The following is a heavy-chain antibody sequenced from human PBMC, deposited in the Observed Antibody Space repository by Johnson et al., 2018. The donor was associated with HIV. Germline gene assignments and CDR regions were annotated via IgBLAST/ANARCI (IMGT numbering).Heavy chain of an antibody. CDR2: ISSSGDTT. CDR3: ARERRTYYDYDAFDF. CDR1: GFIFSDYS. J-gene: IGHJ3*01. Sequence: QVQLVESWGDLVKPGGSLRLSCAASGFIFSDYSMSWVRQAPGKGLEWVSYISSSGDTTYYTDSVKGRFTISRDTAENLLYLQMHSLRVEDTAVYYCARERRTYYDYDAFDFWGQGTMVTVSS. V-gene: IGHV3-11*04. D-gene: IGHD3-22*01.